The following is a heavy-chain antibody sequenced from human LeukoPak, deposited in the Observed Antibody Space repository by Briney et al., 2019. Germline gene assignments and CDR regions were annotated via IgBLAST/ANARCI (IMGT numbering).Heavy chain of an antibody. Sequence: GASVKLSCKASGYTFTSYDINWVRQATGQGLEWMGWMNPNNGNTGYAQKFQGRVTMTRSTSISTAYMEQSSLRSEDTAVYYCARLASSSWPLYYYYGMDVWGQGTTVTVSS. CDR1: GYTFTSYD. CDR2: MNPNNGNT. V-gene: IGHV1-8*01. J-gene: IGHJ6*02. CDR3: ARLASSSWPLYYYYGMDV. D-gene: IGHD6-13*01.